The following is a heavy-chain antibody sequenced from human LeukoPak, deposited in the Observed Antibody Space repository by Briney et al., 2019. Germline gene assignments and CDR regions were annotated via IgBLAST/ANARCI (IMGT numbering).Heavy chain of an antibody. D-gene: IGHD1-7*01. V-gene: IGHV4-31*03. J-gene: IGHJ4*02. CDR1: GGSISSGGYY. Sequence: KPSETLSLTCTVSGGSISSGGYYWSWIRQHPGKGREGIVYIYYSGSTYYNPSLKSRVTISVDTSKNQFSLKLSSVTAADTAVYYCASYGNWNYGFDYWGQGTLVTVSS. CDR3: ASYGNWNYGFDY. CDR2: IYYSGST.